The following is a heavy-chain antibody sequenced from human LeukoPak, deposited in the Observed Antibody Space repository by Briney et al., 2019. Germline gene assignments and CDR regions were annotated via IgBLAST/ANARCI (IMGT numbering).Heavy chain of an antibody. CDR3: AKCHYGSGSYHFDY. CDR2: ISGSGGST. Sequence: PGGSLRLSCAASGFTFSSYAMSWVRQAPGRGLEWVSAISGSGGSTYYADSVKGRFTISRDNSKNTLYLQMNSLRAEDTAVYYCAKCHYGSGSYHFDYWGQGTLVTVSS. J-gene: IGHJ4*02. D-gene: IGHD3-10*01. CDR1: GFTFSSYA. V-gene: IGHV3-23*01.